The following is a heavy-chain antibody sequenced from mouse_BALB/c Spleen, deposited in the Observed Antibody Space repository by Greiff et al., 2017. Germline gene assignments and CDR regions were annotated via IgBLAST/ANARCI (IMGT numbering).Heavy chain of an antibody. V-gene: IGHV3-2*02. CDR3: AREGLRPAWFAY. D-gene: IGHD1-2*01. CDR2: ISYSGTT. Sequence: DVKLVESGPGLVKPSQSLSLTCTVTGYSITSDYAWNWIRQFPGNKLEWMGYISYSGTTSYNPSLKSRISITRDTSKNQFFLQLTSVTTEDTATYYCAREGLRPAWFAYWGQGTLVTVSA. J-gene: IGHJ3*01. CDR1: GYSITSDYA.